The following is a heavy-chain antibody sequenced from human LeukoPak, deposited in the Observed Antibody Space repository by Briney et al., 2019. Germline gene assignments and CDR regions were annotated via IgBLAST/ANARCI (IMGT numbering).Heavy chain of an antibody. Sequence: GGSLRLSCAASGFTFSSYGMHWVRQAPGKGLEWVAVISYDGSNKYYADSVKGRFTISRDNAKNSLYLQMNSLRAEDTALYYCARGYGDYAYGMEVWGQGTTVTVSS. D-gene: IGHD4-17*01. CDR1: GFTFSSYG. CDR2: ISYDGSNK. CDR3: ARGYGDYAYGMEV. J-gene: IGHJ6*02. V-gene: IGHV3-30*03.